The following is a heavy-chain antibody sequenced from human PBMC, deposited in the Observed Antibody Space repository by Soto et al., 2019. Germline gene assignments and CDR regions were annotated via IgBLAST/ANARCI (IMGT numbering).Heavy chain of an antibody. V-gene: IGHV1-18*04. Sequence: ASVKVSCKASGYTFTSYGISWLRQAPGQGLEGMGWINAYNGNTNYAQKLQGRVTMTTGSTTSTAYVELRSLRSDDTAGYYCARDSISITVIAAERRSLLYWFDPWGQGTLVTVSS. CDR2: INAYNGNT. CDR1: GYTFTSYG. J-gene: IGHJ5*02. D-gene: IGHD3-22*01. CDR3: ARDSISITVIAAERRSLLYWFDP.